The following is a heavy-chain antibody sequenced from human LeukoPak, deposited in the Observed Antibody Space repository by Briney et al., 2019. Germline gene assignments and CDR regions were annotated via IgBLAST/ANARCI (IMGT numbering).Heavy chain of an antibody. CDR1: GYSISSGYY. V-gene: IGHV4-38-2*02. CDR2: IYHSGST. D-gene: IGHD3-10*01. J-gene: IGHJ3*02. Sequence: SETLSLTCTVSGYSISSGYYWGWIRQPPGKGLEWIGSIYHSGSTYYNPSLKSRVTISVDTSKNQFSLKLSSVTAADTAVYYCATGTITMVRGAPGDAFDIWGQGTMVTVSS. CDR3: ATGTITMVRGAPGDAFDI.